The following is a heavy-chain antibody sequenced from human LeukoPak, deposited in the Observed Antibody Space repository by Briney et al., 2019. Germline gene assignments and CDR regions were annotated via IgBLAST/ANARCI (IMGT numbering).Heavy chain of an antibody. Sequence: SETLSLTCAVYGGSFSSYYWSWIRQPPGKGLEWIGYIYYSGYTNYNPSLKSRVTISVDTSKNQFSLKLSSVTAADTAVYYCASSKTNGDSSGWYAWFDPWGQGTLVTVSS. V-gene: IGHV4-59*01. CDR3: ASSKTNGDSSGWYAWFDP. CDR1: GGSFSSYY. CDR2: IYYSGYT. J-gene: IGHJ5*02. D-gene: IGHD6-19*01.